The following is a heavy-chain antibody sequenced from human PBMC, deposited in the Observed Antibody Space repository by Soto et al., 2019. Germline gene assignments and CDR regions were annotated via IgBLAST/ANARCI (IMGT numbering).Heavy chain of an antibody. J-gene: IGHJ5*02. D-gene: IGHD3-10*01. Sequence: ASVKVSCKASGYTFTGYYMQWVRQAPGQGLEWMGWINPNSGGTNYAQKFQGWVTMTRDTSISTAYMELSSVTAADTAVYYCARELFGRSVWFDPWGQGTLVTVS. CDR3: ARELFGRSVWFDP. CDR1: GYTFTGYY. V-gene: IGHV1-2*04. CDR2: INPNSGGT.